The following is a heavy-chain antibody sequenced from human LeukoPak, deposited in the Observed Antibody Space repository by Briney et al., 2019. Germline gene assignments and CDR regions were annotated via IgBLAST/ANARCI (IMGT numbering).Heavy chain of an antibody. D-gene: IGHD1-1*01. CDR3: ARGPNSTLYYYYYMDV. V-gene: IGHV4-34*01. Sequence: PSETLSLTCAVYGGSFNGYYWSWIRQPPGKGLEWIGEINHSGSTNYNPSLKSRVTISVDTSKNQFSLKLSSVTAADTAVYYCARGPNSTLYYYYYMDVWGKGTTVTVSS. J-gene: IGHJ6*03. CDR1: GGSFNGYY. CDR2: INHSGST.